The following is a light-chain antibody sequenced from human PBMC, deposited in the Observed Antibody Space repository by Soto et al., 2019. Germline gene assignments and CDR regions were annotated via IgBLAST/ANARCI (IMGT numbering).Light chain of an antibody. Sequence: QSSLTLSPSSSGSPGDSVTISCTGTQNDIGVYDFVSWYQHHPGKAPRLIIYEVVQRPSGVPDRFSGSKSGNTASLTVSGLQAADEADYFCKSYAGSNTYVFGRGTKVTVL. V-gene: IGLV2-8*01. CDR2: EVV. CDR3: KSYAGSNTYV. CDR1: QNDIGVYDF. J-gene: IGLJ1*01.